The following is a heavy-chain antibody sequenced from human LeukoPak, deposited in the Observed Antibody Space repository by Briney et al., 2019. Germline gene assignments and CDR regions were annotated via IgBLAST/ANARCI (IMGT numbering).Heavy chain of an antibody. V-gene: IGHV3-21*01. Sequence: PGGSLRLSCAASGFTFSSYSMNWVRQAPGKGLEWVSSISSSSSYIYYADSVKGRFTISRDNAKNSLYLQMNSLRAEDTAVYYCAKDIRDGYNDFDYWGQGTLVIVSS. CDR2: ISSSSSYI. J-gene: IGHJ4*02. CDR3: AKDIRDGYNDFDY. CDR1: GFTFSSYS. D-gene: IGHD5-24*01.